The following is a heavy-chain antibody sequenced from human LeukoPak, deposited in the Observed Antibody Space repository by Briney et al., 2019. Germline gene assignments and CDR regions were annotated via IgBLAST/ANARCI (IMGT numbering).Heavy chain of an antibody. D-gene: IGHD6-13*01. J-gene: IGHJ4*02. Sequence: GGSLRLSCAASGFTFSSYAMSWVRQAPGKGLEWVSAISGSGGSTYYADSVKGRFTISRDNSKNTLYLQMNSLRAEDTAVYYCAKDPTRYQYSSSRNFFDYWGQGTLVTVSS. CDR3: AKDPTRYQYSSSRNFFDY. CDR2: ISGSGGST. CDR1: GFTFSSYA. V-gene: IGHV3-23*01.